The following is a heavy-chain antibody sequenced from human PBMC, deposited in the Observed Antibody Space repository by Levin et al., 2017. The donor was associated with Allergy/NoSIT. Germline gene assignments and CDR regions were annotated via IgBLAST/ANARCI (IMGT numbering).Heavy chain of an antibody. CDR1: GYTFTSYD. CDR2: MNPNSGNT. J-gene: IGHJ4*02. V-gene: IGHV1-8*01. D-gene: IGHD6-13*01. CDR3: ARGLGYSSSWFKKKENFDY. Sequence: GASVKVSCKASGYTFTSYDINWVRQATGQGLEWMGWMNPNSGNTGYAQKFQGRVTMTRNTSISTAYMELSSLRSEDTAVYYCARGLGYSSSWFKKKENFDYWGQGTLVTVSS.